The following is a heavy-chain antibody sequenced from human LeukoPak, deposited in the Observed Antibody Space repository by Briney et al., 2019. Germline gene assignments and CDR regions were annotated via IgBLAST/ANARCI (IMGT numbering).Heavy chain of an antibody. CDR3: ARASSSWYYFDY. D-gene: IGHD6-13*01. J-gene: IGHJ4*02. V-gene: IGHV3-11*04. CDR1: GFTFSDHY. Sequence: GGSLRLSCAASGFTFSDHYMSWIRQAPGKGLEWVSSISGSGSTIYYAESVKGRFTISRDNAKNSLYLQMNSLRAEDTAVYYCARASSSWYYFDYWGQGTLVTVSS. CDR2: ISGSGSTI.